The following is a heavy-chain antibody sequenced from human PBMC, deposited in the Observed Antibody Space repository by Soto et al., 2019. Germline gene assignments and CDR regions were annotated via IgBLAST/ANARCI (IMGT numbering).Heavy chain of an antibody. CDR1: GLNFSGSA. Sequence: EVQLVESGGGLVQIGGSLKLSCATSGLNFSGSAMHWARQASGKGREWVGRIRSRPQNYATTYAASLEGRFTISRDASKNTVYLQMNGLKTGDTAMYYCTTDRDYWGRGTLVTVS. V-gene: IGHV3-73*01. CDR3: TTDRDY. CDR2: IRSRPQNYAT. J-gene: IGHJ4*02. D-gene: IGHD3-22*01.